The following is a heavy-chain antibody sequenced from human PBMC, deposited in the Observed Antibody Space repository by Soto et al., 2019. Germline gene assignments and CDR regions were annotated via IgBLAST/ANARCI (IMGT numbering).Heavy chain of an antibody. V-gene: IGHV3-64D*06. CDR3: VKDQGTAMGRGGLAS. CDR1: GFTFSSFA. J-gene: IGHJ4*02. CDR2: ISDTGGYT. Sequence: EVQLEESGGNLVQPGGSLRLSCSASGFTFSSFAMHWVRQAPGKGLEYISSISDTGGYTPYADSVKGRFTISRDNSKNTLYLQMSSLRPEDTAVYYCVKDQGTAMGRGGLASWGQGAMVTVSS. D-gene: IGHD3-10*01.